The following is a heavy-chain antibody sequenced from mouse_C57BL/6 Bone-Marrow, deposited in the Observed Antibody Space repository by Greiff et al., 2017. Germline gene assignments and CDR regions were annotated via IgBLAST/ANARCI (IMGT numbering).Heavy chain of an antibody. J-gene: IGHJ3*01. V-gene: IGHV1-54*01. CDR2: INPGSGGT. D-gene: IGHD2-4*01. CDR1: GYAFTNYL. CDR3: AIYDYPAWFAY. Sequence: QVHVKQSGAELVRPGTSVKVSCKASGYAFTNYLIEWVKQRPGQGLEWIGVINPGSGGTNYNEKFKGKATLTADKSSSTAYMQLSILTSEDSAVYFCAIYDYPAWFAYWGQGTLVTVSA.